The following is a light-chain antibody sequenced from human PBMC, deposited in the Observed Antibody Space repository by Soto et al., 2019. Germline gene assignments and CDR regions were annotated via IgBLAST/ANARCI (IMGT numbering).Light chain of an antibody. Sequence: EIVLTHSPATLSLSPGESASLSCRATRSVSSYLAWYQQKPGQAPRLLIYDASSRPTDIPARFSGSGSGTDFTLTISSLEPEDFALYYCQQRSNWPLTFGGGTKVDIK. CDR1: RSVSSY. CDR3: QQRSNWPLT. J-gene: IGKJ4*02. CDR2: DAS. V-gene: IGKV3-11*01.